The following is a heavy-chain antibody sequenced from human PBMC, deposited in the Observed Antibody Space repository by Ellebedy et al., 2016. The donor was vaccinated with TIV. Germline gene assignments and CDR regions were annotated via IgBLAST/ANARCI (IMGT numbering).Heavy chain of an antibody. CDR2: IHADGKT. Sequence: GESLKISCVASGFDFSSQSMRWVRQAPGKGLAWVPVIHADGKTYYGDSVKDRFILFRDIWRNTLHLQMNNLKGEDTAVYYCVNRAWIEQWGQGTRVTVSS. J-gene: IGHJ4*02. CDR3: VNRAWIEQ. V-gene: IGHV3-23*03. CDR1: GFDFSSQS. D-gene: IGHD5-12*01.